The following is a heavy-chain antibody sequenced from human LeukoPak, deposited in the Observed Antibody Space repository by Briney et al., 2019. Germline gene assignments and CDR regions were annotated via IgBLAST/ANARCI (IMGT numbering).Heavy chain of an antibody. J-gene: IGHJ3*02. CDR3: ARGSIAAHDAFDI. D-gene: IGHD6-6*01. CDR1: GGTFSSYA. CDR2: IIPILGIA. V-gene: IGHV1-69*04. Sequence: ASVKVSCKASGGTFSSYAISWVRQAPGQGLEWMGRIIPILGIANYAQKFQGRVTITADKSTSTAYMGLSSLRSEDTAVYYCARGSIAAHDAFDIWGQGTMVTVSS.